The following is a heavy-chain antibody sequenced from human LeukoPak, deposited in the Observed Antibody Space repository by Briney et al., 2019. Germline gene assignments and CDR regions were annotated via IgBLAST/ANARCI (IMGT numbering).Heavy chain of an antibody. CDR2: ISAYNGNT. J-gene: IGHJ6*02. Sequence: ASVKVSCKASGYTFTSYGISWVRQAPGQGLEWMGWISAYNGNTNYAQKLQGRVTMTTDTSTSTAYMELRSLRSDDTAVYYCARDTSTTVTNPPYGMDVWGQGTTVTVSS. V-gene: IGHV1-18*01. D-gene: IGHD4-17*01. CDR3: ARDTSTTVTNPPYGMDV. CDR1: GYTFTSYG.